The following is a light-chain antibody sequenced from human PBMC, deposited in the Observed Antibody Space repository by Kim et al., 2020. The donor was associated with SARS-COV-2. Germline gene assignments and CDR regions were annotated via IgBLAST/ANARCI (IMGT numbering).Light chain of an antibody. CDR3: QQYTT. Sequence: PSTLSAAVGDRVTITCRASQSISSWLAWYQQKPGKAPKLLIYKASSLESGVPSRFSGSGSGTEFTLTISSLQPDDFATYYCQQYTTFGQGTKVDIK. CDR1: QSISSW. V-gene: IGKV1-5*03. CDR2: KAS. J-gene: IGKJ1*01.